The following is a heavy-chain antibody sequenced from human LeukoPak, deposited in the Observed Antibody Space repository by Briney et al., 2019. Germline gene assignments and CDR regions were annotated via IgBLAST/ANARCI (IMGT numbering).Heavy chain of an antibody. J-gene: IGHJ4*02. Sequence: ASVKVSCKVSGYTLTELSMHWVRQAPGKGLEWMGGFDPEDGETIYAQKFQGRVTITADKSTSTAYMELSSLRSEDTAVYYCAREREVDTAMVTVLDYWGQGTLVTVSS. CDR3: AREREVDTAMVTVLDY. V-gene: IGHV1-24*01. CDR2: FDPEDGET. D-gene: IGHD5-18*01. CDR1: GYTLTELS.